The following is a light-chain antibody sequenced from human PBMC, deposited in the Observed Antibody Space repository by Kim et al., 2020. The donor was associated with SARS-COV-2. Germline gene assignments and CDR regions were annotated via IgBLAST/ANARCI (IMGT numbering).Light chain of an antibody. CDR3: QTWGTGIQM. J-gene: IGLJ3*02. CDR1: SGHSSYA. V-gene: IGLV4-69*01. Sequence: SVKLTCTRGSGHSSYAIAWHQQQPEKGPRYLMKLNSDGSHSKGDGIPDRFSGSSSGAERYLTISSLQSEDEADYYCQTWGTGIQMFGGGTQLTVL. CDR2: LNSDGSH.